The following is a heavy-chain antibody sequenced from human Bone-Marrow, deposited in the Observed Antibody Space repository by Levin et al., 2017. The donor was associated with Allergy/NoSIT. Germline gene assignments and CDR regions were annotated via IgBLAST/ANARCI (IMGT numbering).Heavy chain of an antibody. D-gene: IGHD3/OR15-3a*01. CDR2: ISAGDAST. Sequence: PGGSLRLSCAASGFTFSSSAMTWVRQAPGKGLEWVPSISAGDASTYYTDSVKGRLTASRDNSKNTIYLQMNSLRVEDTALYYCAKVRRGLDAFDIWGQGTMVTVSS. CDR1: GFTFSSSA. CDR3: AKVRRGLDAFDI. V-gene: IGHV3-23*01. J-gene: IGHJ3*02.